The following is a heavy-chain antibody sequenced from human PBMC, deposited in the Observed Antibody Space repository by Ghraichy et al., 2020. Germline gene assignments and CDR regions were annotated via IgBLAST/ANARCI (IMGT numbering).Heavy chain of an antibody. J-gene: IGHJ4*02. V-gene: IGHV3-66*01. CDR2: IYSGGST. CDR1: GFTVSSNY. CDR3: ARFRPGPGVHGGDDFDY. D-gene: IGHD2-21*02. Sequence: GGSLRLSCAASGFTVSSNYMSWVRQAPGKGLEWVSVIYSGGSTYYADSVKGRFTISRDNSKNTLYLQMNSLRAEDTAVYYCARFRPGPGVHGGDDFDYWGQGTLVTVSS.